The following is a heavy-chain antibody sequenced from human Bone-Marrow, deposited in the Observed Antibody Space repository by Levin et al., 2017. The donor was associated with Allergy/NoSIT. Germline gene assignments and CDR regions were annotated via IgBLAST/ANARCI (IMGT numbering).Heavy chain of an antibody. V-gene: IGHV1-69*04. CDR1: GGSFSSYI. Sequence: ASVKVSCKASGGSFSSYIIHWVRQAPGQGLEWMGRIIPIVGITNYAQKFQGRVTITADKSTSTAYIELSSLTSEDTAVYYCARDWATVTGPRYFHHWGQGTLITVSS. CDR3: ARDWATVTGPRYFHH. D-gene: IGHD6-19*01. J-gene: IGHJ1*01. CDR2: IIPIVGIT.